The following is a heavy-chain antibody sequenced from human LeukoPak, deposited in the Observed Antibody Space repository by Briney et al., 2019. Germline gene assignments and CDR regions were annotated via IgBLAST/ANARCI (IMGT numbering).Heavy chain of an antibody. CDR3: ARGGRYDYVWGSYRRNWFDP. CDR1: GGSFSGYY. CDR2: INHSGST. J-gene: IGHJ5*02. D-gene: IGHD3-16*02. V-gene: IGHV4-34*01. Sequence: SETLSLTCAVYGGSFSGYYWSWIRQPPGKGLEWIGEINHSGSTNYNPSLKSRVTISVDTSKNQFSLKLSSVTAADTAVYYCARGGRYDYVWGSYRRNWFDPWGQGTLVTVSS.